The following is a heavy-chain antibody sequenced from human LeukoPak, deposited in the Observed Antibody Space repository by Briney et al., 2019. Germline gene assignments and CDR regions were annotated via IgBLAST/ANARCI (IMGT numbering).Heavy chain of an antibody. J-gene: IGHJ4*02. CDR3: ARAAWITYYYDSSGYSY. V-gene: IGHV1-69*13. CDR2: IIPFFGTA. Sequence: VASVKVSCKASGGTFNKYAINWVRQAPGQGLEWMGGIIPFFGTANYAQKFQGRVTITAAESTSTAYMELSSLRSEDTAVYYCARAAWITYYYDSSGYSYWGQGTLVTVSS. CDR1: GGTFNKYA. D-gene: IGHD3-22*01.